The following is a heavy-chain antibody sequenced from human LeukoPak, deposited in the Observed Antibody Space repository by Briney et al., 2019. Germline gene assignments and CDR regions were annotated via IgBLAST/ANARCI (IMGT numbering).Heavy chain of an antibody. D-gene: IGHD6-6*01. CDR2: IYHSGST. CDR3: ARDPQYSSSSEDAFDI. CDR1: GGSISSGGYY. J-gene: IGHJ3*02. V-gene: IGHV4-30-2*01. Sequence: SETLSLTCTVSGGSISSGGYYWSWIRQPPGKGLEWIGYIYHSGSTYYNPSLKSRVTISVDRSKNQFSLKLSSVTAADTAVYYCARDPQYSSSSEDAFDIWGQGTMVTVSS.